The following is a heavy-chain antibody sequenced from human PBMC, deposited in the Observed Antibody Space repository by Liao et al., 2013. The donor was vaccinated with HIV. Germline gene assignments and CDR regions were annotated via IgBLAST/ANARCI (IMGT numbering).Heavy chain of an antibody. V-gene: IGHV4-34*01. CDR2: INHSGST. D-gene: IGHD1-1*01. CDR3: ARGPTRRVLDY. CDR1: GGSFSGYY. J-gene: IGHJ4*02. Sequence: QVQLQQWGAGLLKPSETLSLTCAVYGGSFSGYYWSWIRQPPGKGLEWIGEINHSGSTNYNPSLKSRVTISVDTSKNQFSLKLSSVTAADTAVYYCARGPTRRVLDYWGQGTLVTVSS.